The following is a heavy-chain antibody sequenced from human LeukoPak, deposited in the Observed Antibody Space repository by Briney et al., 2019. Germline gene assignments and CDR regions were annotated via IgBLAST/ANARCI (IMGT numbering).Heavy chain of an antibody. CDR3: ARVHCSSTSCYRPRGYFDY. CDR1: GGSFSGYY. CDR2: INHSGST. J-gene: IGHJ4*02. D-gene: IGHD2-2*01. V-gene: IGHV4-34*01. Sequence: SETLSLTCAVYGGSFSGYYWSWIRQRPGKGLEWIGEINHSGSTNYNPSLKSRVTISVDTSKNQFSLKLSSVTAADTAVYYCARVHCSSTSCYRPRGYFDYWGQGTLVTVSS.